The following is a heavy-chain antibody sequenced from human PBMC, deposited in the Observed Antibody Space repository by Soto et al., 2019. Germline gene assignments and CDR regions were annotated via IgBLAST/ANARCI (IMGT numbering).Heavy chain of an antibody. CDR2: IYYSGST. D-gene: IGHD3-10*01. CDR1: GGSISSSSYY. Sequence: SETLSLTCTVSGGSISSSSYYWGWIRQPPGKGLEWIGSIYYSGSTYYNPSLKSRVTISVDTSKNQFSLKLSSVTAADTAVYYCARLVFPDAFDIWGQGTMVTVS. CDR3: ARLVFPDAFDI. J-gene: IGHJ3*02. V-gene: IGHV4-39*01.